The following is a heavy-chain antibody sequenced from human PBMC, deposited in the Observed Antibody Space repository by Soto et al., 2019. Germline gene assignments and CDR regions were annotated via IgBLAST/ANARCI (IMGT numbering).Heavy chain of an antibody. CDR2: IYYSGST. CDR3: ARRYCSSTSCYNWFDP. CDR1: GGSISSSSYF. D-gene: IGHD2-2*01. V-gene: IGHV4-39*01. Sequence: SETLSLTCSVSGGSISSSSYFWGWIRQPPGKGLEWIGSIYYSGSTYYNPSLKSRVTVSVDTSKNQFSLKLSSVTAADTAVYYCARRYCSSTSCYNWFDPWGQGTLVTSPQ. J-gene: IGHJ5*02.